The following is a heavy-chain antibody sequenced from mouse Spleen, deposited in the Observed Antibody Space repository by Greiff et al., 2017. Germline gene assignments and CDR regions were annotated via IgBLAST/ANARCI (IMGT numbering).Heavy chain of an antibody. CDR2: IYPGNSDT. D-gene: IGHD4-1*02. CDR1: GYTFTSYW. J-gene: IGHJ1*03. Sequence: VQLQQSGTVLARPGASVKMSCKTSGYTFTSYWMHWVKQRPGQGLEWIGAIYPGNSDTSYNQKFKGKAKLTAVTSASTAYMELSSLTNEDSAVYYCTRFRGNWEGGYFDVWGTGTTVTVSS. CDR3: TRFRGNWEGGYFDV. V-gene: IGHV1-5*01.